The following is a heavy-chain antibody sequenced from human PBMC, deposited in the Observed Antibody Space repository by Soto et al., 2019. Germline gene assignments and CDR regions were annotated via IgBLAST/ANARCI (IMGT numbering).Heavy chain of an antibody. J-gene: IGHJ4*02. D-gene: IGHD6-19*01. CDR3: AKERAVAGFDY. CDR2: IRGSGGST. V-gene: IGHV3-23*01. CDR1: GFTFSSYV. Sequence: PGGSLRLSCAASGFTFSSYVMNWVRQAPGKGLEWVSGIRGSGGSTYYADFVKGRFTISRDNSKNTLYLQMNSLRAEDTAVYYCAKERAVAGFDYWGQGTLVTVSS.